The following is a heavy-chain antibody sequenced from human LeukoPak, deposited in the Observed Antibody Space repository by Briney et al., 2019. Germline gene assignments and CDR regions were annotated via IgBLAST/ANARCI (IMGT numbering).Heavy chain of an antibody. CDR1: GGSFSGYY. J-gene: IGHJ4*02. CDR3: ARGGYFDY. CDR2: INHSGST. V-gene: IGHV4-34*01. Sequence: KTSETLSLTCAVYGGSFSGYYWSWICQPPGKGLEWIGEINHSGSTNYNPSLKSRVTISVDTSKNQFSLKLSSVTAADTAVYYCARGGYFDYWGQGTLVTVSS.